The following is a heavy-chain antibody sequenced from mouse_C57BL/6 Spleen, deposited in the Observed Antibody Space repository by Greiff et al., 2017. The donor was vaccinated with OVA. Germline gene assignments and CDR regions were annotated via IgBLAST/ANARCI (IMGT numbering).Heavy chain of an antibody. CDR1: GYAFSSYW. J-gene: IGHJ4*01. D-gene: IGHD2-1*01. V-gene: IGHV1-80*01. CDR2: IYPGDGDT. CDR3: ARRYDYCNLYAMDY. Sequence: VQLQQSGAELVKPGASVKISCKASGYAFSSYWMNWVKQRPGKGLEWIGQIYPGDGDTNYNGKFKGKATLTADKSSSTAYMQLSSLTSEDSAVYFCARRYDYCNLYAMDYWGQGTSVTVSS.